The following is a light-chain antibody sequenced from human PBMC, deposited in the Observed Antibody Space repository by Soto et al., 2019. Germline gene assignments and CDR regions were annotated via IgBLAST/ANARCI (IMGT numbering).Light chain of an antibody. V-gene: IGLV1-40*01. CDR2: GNS. CDR1: SSNIGAGYD. CDR3: SSYAGTNTI. J-gene: IGLJ2*01. Sequence: QSVLTQPPSVSGAPGQRVTISCTGSSSNIGAGYDVHWYQQLPGTAPKLLIYGNSNRPSGVPDRFSGSKSGTSASLAITGLQAEDEADYYCSSYAGTNTIFGGGTQLTVL.